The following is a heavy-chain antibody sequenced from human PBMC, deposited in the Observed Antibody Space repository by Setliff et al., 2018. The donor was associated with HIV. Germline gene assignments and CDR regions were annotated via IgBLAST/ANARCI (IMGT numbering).Heavy chain of an antibody. CDR3: ARVIDYGVLYWSYYMDV. CDR2: ISAYNGNT. D-gene: IGHD4-17*01. J-gene: IGHJ6*03. V-gene: IGHV1-18*01. CDR1: GYTFTSCG. Sequence: ASVKVSCKASGYTFTSCGISWVRQAPGQGLEWMGWISAYNGNTNYAQKLQGRVTMTTDTSTSTAYMELRSLRSDDTAVYYCARVIDYGVLYWSYYMDVWGKGTTVTVSS.